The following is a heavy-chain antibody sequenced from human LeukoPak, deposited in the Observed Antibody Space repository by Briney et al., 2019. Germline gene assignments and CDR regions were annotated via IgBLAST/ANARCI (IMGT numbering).Heavy chain of an antibody. CDR3: AREDYNGNWFDP. CDR2: IYHSEST. D-gene: IGHD4-11*01. J-gene: IGHJ5*02. Sequence: PSETLSLTCAVSGYSISSGYYWGWVRQPPGKGLEWIGTIYHSESTYYNPSLKSRVTISVDTSKNQFSPKLSSVTAADTAVYYCAREDYNGNWFDPWGQGTLVTVSS. CDR1: GYSISSGYY. V-gene: IGHV4-38-2*02.